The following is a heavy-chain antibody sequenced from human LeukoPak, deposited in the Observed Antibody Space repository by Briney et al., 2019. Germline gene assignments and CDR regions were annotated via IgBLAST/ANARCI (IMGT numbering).Heavy chain of an antibody. CDR2: ISYDGSNK. J-gene: IGHJ4*02. Sequence: GGSLRLSCAASGFTFNNYGMHWIRQAPGKGLEWVAVISYDGSNKYYAGSVKGRFTISRDDSKNTLYLQMNSLRAEDTAVYYCAKDFRNGYYDYWGQGTLVSVSS. CDR3: AKDFRNGYYDY. CDR1: GFTFNNYG. V-gene: IGHV3-30*18. D-gene: IGHD3-22*01.